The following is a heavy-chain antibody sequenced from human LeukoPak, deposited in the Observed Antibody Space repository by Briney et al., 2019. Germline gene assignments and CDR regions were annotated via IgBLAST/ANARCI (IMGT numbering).Heavy chain of an antibody. D-gene: IGHD3-10*01. V-gene: IGHV4-59*01. Sequence: SETLSLTCTVSGGSISSYDWSWIRQPPGKGLEWIGYIYYSGSTNYNPSLKSRVTISVDTSKNQFSLTLSSVTAADTAVYYCARDTGQTLDYWGQGTLVTVSS. CDR2: IYYSGST. CDR1: GGSISSYD. J-gene: IGHJ4*02. CDR3: ARDTGQTLDY.